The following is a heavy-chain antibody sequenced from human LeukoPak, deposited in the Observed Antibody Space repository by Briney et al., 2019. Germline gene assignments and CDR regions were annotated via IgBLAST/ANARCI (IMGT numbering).Heavy chain of an antibody. CDR2: IFYSGST. Sequence: SETLSLTCTVSGGSISGYYWSWLRQPPGKGLEWIGYIFYSGSTNYNPSLKSRVTISVDTSKNQFSLKLSSVTAADTAVYYCARGEWDLLFDYWGQGTLVTVSS. CDR1: GGSISGYY. J-gene: IGHJ4*02. D-gene: IGHD1-26*01. CDR3: ARGEWDLLFDY. V-gene: IGHV4-59*01.